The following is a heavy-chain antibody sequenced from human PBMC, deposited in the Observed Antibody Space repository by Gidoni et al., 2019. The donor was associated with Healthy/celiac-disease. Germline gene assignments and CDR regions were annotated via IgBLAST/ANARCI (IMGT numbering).Heavy chain of an antibody. D-gene: IGHD5-12*01. CDR3: ARGSGYSGYDPFDY. CDR2: INWNGGST. CDR1: GFPFDDFG. J-gene: IGHJ4*02. V-gene: IGHV3-20*01. Sequence: EVQLVESGGGVVRPGGSLGLACSASGFPFDDFGMGWVRQAPGKGLEWVFGINWNGGSTGYADSVKGRFTISRDNAKNSLYLQMNSLRAEDTALYHCARGSGYSGYDPFDYWGQGTLVTVSS.